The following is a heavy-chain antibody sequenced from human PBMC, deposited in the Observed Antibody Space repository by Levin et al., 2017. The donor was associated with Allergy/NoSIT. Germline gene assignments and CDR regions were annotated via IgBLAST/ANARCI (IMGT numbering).Heavy chain of an antibody. Sequence: SETLSLTCTVSGGSISSSSYYWGWIRQPPGKGLEWIGSIYYSGSTYYNPSLKSRVTISVDTSKNQFSLKLSSVTAADTAVYYCARHPPGGGSYFGGYNWFDPWGQGTLVTVSS. V-gene: IGHV4-39*01. CDR2: IYYSGST. D-gene: IGHD1-26*01. CDR1: GGSISSSSYY. CDR3: ARHPPGGGSYFGGYNWFDP. J-gene: IGHJ5*02.